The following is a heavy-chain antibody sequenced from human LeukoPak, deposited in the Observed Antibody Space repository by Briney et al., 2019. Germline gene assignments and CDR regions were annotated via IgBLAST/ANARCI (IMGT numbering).Heavy chain of an antibody. CDR1: GFTFDDYA. D-gene: IGHD3-22*01. Sequence: GRSLRLSCAASGFTFDDYAMHWVRQAPGKGLEWVSGISWNSGSIGYADSVKGRFTISRDNAKNSLYLQMNSLRAEDTAVYYCARDVYYYDSSGSLWGQGTLVTVSS. CDR2: ISWNSGSI. J-gene: IGHJ4*02. CDR3: ARDVYYYDSSGSL. V-gene: IGHV3-9*01.